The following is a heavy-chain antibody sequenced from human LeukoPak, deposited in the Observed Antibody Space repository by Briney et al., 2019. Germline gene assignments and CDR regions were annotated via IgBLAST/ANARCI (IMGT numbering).Heavy chain of an antibody. V-gene: IGHV4-4*02. CDR1: GGSISTNSW. Sequence: PSETLSLTCVVSGGSISTNSWWSWVRQPPGKGLEWIEETSHSGHTNYNPSLRSRVTISVDKSKNQFSLQLNSVTPEDTAVYYCARDKGFGDYEPHDAFDIWGQGTMVTVSS. CDR2: TSHSGHT. D-gene: IGHD4-17*01. CDR3: ARDKGFGDYEPHDAFDI. J-gene: IGHJ3*02.